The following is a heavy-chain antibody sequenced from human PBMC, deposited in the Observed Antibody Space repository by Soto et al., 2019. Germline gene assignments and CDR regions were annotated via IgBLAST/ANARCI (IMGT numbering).Heavy chain of an antibody. CDR1: GGFIISCGYS. CDR2: IYHSGST. CDR3: ARSDGRY. Sequence: TLSLTCAVSGGFIISCGYSWSWIRQPPGKGLEWIGYIYHSGSTYYNPSLKSRVTISVDTSKNQFSLKLSSVTAADTAVYYCARSDGRYWGKGTLVTVSS. V-gene: IGHV4-30-2*02. J-gene: IGHJ4*02.